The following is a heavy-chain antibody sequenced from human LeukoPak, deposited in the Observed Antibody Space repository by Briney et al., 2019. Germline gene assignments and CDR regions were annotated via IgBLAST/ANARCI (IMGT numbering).Heavy chain of an antibody. Sequence: SVKVSCKASGFTFTNSAMQWVRQARGQRLEWVGWIDVASGNTKYAQKFQERVTITRDMSTSTAYMELSSLRPEDMAVYYCAAAPIEMQQRGFDYWGQGTLVTVSS. CDR2: IDVASGNT. CDR1: GFTFTNSA. CDR3: AAAPIEMQQRGFDY. V-gene: IGHV1-58*02. D-gene: IGHD5-24*01. J-gene: IGHJ4*02.